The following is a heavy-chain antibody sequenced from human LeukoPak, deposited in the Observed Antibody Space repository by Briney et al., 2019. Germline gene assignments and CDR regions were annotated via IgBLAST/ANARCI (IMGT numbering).Heavy chain of an antibody. Sequence: ASVKVSCKASGYTFTSYAMNWVRQAPGQGLEWMGWINTNTGNPTYAQGFTGRFVFSLDTSVSTAYLQISSLKAEDTAVYYCARRLWFGELLQEGNFDYWGQGTLDTVSS. J-gene: IGHJ4*02. CDR3: ARRLWFGELLQEGNFDY. CDR1: GYTFTSYA. D-gene: IGHD3-10*01. CDR2: INTNTGNP. V-gene: IGHV7-4-1*02.